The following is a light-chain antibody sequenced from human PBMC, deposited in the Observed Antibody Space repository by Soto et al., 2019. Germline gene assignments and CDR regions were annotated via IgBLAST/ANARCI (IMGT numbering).Light chain of an antibody. CDR3: HQYTDWPWT. CDR2: NTS. CDR1: QSGDAN. Sequence: EIVMTQSPATLSASPGERATLCGRASQSGDANLAWYQKKPGQAPRLLIYNTSTRATGIPARFSGSGSGTDFTLTISSLQSEDFALYYCHQYTDWPWTFGQGTKVDI. J-gene: IGKJ1*01. V-gene: IGKV3-15*01.